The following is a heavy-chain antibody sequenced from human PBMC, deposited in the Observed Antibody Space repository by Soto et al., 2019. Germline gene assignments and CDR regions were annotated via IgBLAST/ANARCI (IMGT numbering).Heavy chain of an antibody. CDR2: MNPNSGNT. Sequence: ASVKVSCKASGYTFTSYDINWVRQATGQGLEWMGWMNPNSGNTGFAQKFQGRVTMTRNTSISTAYMELSSLRSEDTAVYYCARGPTIFGVVPWFDPWGQGTLVTVSS. J-gene: IGHJ5*02. V-gene: IGHV1-8*01. D-gene: IGHD3-3*01. CDR3: ARGPTIFGVVPWFDP. CDR1: GYTFTSYD.